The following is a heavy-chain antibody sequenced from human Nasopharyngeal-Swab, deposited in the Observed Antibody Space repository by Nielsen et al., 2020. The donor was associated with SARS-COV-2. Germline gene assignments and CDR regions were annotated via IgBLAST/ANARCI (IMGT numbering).Heavy chain of an antibody. V-gene: IGHV4-39*01. Sequence: SETLSLTCTVSGGSISSSSYYWGWIRQPPGKGLEWIGSIYYSGSTYYNPSLKSRVTISVDTSKNQFSLRLSSVTAADTAVYYCARRGYGEYYGNRGFDYWGKGNVVTVTS. CDR1: GGSISSSSYY. J-gene: IGHJ4*02. CDR3: ARRGYGEYYGNRGFDY. CDR2: IYYSGST. D-gene: IGHD4-17*01.